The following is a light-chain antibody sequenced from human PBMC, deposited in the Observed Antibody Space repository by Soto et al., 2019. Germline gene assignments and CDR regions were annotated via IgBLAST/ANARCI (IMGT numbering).Light chain of an antibody. Sequence: QAVVTQPPSVSGAPGQRVTISCTGSSSNIGAGYDVHWYQQFPGTAPKLLIYANSNRPSGVPDRFSASKSGTSASLAITGLQADDEADYYCQSYDPNLRGVFGTGTKLTVL. V-gene: IGLV1-40*01. J-gene: IGLJ1*01. CDR3: QSYDPNLRGV. CDR1: SSNIGAGYD. CDR2: ANS.